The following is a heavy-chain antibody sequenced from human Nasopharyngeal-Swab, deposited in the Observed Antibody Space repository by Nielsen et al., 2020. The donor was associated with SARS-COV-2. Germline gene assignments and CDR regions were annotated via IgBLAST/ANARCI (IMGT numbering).Heavy chain of an antibody. CDR1: GGSISGYY. D-gene: IGHD3-22*01. J-gene: IGHJ4*02. CDR3: VIHYYDSSGSYFDY. Sequence: SETLSLTCTVSGGSISGYYWSWIRQPPGKGLEWIGYIYYSGSTNYNPSLKSRVTISVDTSKNQFSLKLSSVTAADTAVYYCVIHYYDSSGSYFDYWGQGTLVTVSS. CDR2: IYYSGST. V-gene: IGHV4-59*01.